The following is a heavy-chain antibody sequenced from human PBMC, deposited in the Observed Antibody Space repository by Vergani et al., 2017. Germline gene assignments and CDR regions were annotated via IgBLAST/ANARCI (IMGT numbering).Heavy chain of an antibody. CDR3: ARDPLGYCSSTSCSHYYYYYYMDV. CDR2: ISAYNGNT. D-gene: IGHD2-2*01. Sequence: QVLLVQSGAEVKKPGSSVKVSCKASGYTFTSYGISWVRQAPGQGLEWMGWISAYNGNTNYAQKLQGRVTMTTDTSTSTAYMELRSLRSDDTAVYYCARDPLGYCSSTSCSHYYYYYYMDVWGQGTLVTVSS. CDR1: GYTFTSYG. V-gene: IGHV1-18*01. J-gene: IGHJ6*03.